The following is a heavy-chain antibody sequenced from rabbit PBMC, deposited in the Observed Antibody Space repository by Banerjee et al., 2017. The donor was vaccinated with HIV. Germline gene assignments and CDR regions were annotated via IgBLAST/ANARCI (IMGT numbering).Heavy chain of an antibody. CDR2: IYAGSSGST. Sequence: QSLEESGGDLVKPGASLTLTCTASGFSFSSSYYMCWVRQAPGKGLEWIACIYAGSSGSTYYASWAKGRFTISKTSSTTMTLQMTSLTAADTATYFCARARTYDDYGDYYGMDLWGPGTLVTVS. J-gene: IGHJ6*01. CDR3: ARARTYDDYGDYYGMDL. CDR1: GFSFSSSYY. D-gene: IGHD2-1*01. V-gene: IGHV1S40*01.